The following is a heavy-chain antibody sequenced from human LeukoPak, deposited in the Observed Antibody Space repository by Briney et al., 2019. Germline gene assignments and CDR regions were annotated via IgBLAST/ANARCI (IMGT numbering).Heavy chain of an antibody. J-gene: IGHJ3*02. V-gene: IGHV1-2*06. CDR2: INPNSGGT. D-gene: IGHD3-22*01. CDR3: ASCGYYYVSGCRDAFDI. Sequence: ASVKVSCKASGYTFTGYYMHWARQAPGQGLEWMGRINPNSGGTNYAQKFQGRVTMTRDTSISTAYMELSRLRSDDTAVYYCASCGYYYVSGCRDAFDIWGQGTMVTVSS. CDR1: GYTFTGYY.